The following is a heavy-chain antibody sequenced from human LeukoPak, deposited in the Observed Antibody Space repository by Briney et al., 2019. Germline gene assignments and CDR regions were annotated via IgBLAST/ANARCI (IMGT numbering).Heavy chain of an antibody. D-gene: IGHD4-17*01. Sequence: GESLKISCKGSGYNFTSYWIGWVRQMPGKGLEWIGINYSGDSDTRYSPSFQGQVTISADKSISTAYLQWSSLKASDTAMYYCARHGPDYGDYLCYDYWGQGTLVTVSS. CDR1: GYNFTSYW. CDR3: ARHGPDYGDYLCYDY. CDR2: NYSGDSDT. J-gene: IGHJ4*02. V-gene: IGHV5-51*01.